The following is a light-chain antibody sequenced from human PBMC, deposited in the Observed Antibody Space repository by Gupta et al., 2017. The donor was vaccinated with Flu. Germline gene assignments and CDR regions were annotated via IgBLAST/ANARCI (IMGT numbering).Light chain of an antibody. CDR1: SGHSSYA. Sequence: QLALPQSPSASASLGASVKLTCPLCSGHSSYAIAWDQQQPEKGPRYLMKLNSDGSHSNGDGIPDRFPGSSSGAERYLTIASRQSEDEADYYWQTWGTGMQVFGGGTKLTVL. CDR2: LNSDGSH. J-gene: IGLJ2*01. V-gene: IGLV4-69*01. CDR3: QTWGTGMQV.